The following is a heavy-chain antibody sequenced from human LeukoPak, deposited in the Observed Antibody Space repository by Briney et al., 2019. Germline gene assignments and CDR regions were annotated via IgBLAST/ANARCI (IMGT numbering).Heavy chain of an antibody. D-gene: IGHD6-13*01. V-gene: IGHV3-20*01. CDR1: GFTFDDYG. J-gene: IGHJ4*02. Sequence: GGSLRLSCAASGFTFDDYGMSWVRQAPGKGLEWVSGINWNGGSTGYADSVKGRFTISRDNAKNSLYLQMNSLRAEDTALYHCAIVRIAAAGTIFDYWGQGTLVTVSS. CDR2: INWNGGST. CDR3: AIVRIAAAGTIFDY.